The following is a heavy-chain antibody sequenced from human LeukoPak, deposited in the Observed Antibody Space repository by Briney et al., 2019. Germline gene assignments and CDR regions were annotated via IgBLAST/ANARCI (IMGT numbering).Heavy chain of an antibody. Sequence: PSASLSLTCTVSGGSIGSGDYYWSWIRQPPGRGLEWIGYIYYSGSTYYHPSLKSRVTISVDTSKNQFSLKLSSVTASDTAVYYCARRTAEGLWFGSYYFDYWGQGTLVTVSS. J-gene: IGHJ4*02. CDR3: ARRTAEGLWFGSYYFDY. CDR1: GGSIGSGDYY. D-gene: IGHD3-10*01. V-gene: IGHV4-30-4*01. CDR2: IYYSGST.